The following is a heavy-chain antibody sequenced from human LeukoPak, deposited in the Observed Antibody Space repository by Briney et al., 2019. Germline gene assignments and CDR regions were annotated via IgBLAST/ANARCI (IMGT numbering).Heavy chain of an antibody. CDR3: ARASPITMVRGVSYMDV. V-gene: IGHV3-7*01. CDR1: GLTFSSYW. Sequence: GGSLRLSCAASGLTFSSYWMSWVRQAPGKGLEWVANIKQDGSEKYYVDSVKGRFTISRDNAKNSLYLQMNSLRAEDTAVYYCARASPITMVRGVSYMDVWGKGATVTVSS. CDR2: IKQDGSEK. J-gene: IGHJ6*03. D-gene: IGHD3-10*01.